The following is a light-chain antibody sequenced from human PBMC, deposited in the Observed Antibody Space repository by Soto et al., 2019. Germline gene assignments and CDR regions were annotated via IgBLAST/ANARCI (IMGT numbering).Light chain of an antibody. CDR3: QQRHNRPIT. V-gene: IGKV3-11*01. CDR1: QTIRGL. CDR2: DTS. J-gene: IGKJ5*01. Sequence: EIVLTQSPATLSLSPGERATLSCRTSQTIRGLLNWYQQRPGQAPRLLIYDTSSRATDIPARFSGSGSGTDFILTISSLDPEDFGVYFCQQRHNRPITFGQGTRLDIK.